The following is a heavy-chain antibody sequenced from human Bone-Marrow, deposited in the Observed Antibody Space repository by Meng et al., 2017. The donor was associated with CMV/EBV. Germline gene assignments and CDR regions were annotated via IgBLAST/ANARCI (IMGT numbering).Heavy chain of an antibody. J-gene: IGHJ4*02. CDR2: IYYSGST. D-gene: IGHD2-2*01. V-gene: IGHV4-59*01. CDR1: GGSFSGYY. Sequence: SETLSLTCAVYGGSFSGYYWSWIRQPPGKGLEWIGYIYYSGSTNYNPSLKSRVTISVDTSKNQFSLKLSSVTAADTAVYYCARARRGYQLLNDYWGQGTLVTVSS. CDR3: ARARRGYQLLNDY.